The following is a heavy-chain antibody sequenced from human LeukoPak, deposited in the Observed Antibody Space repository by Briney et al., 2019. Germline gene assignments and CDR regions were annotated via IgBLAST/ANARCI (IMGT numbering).Heavy chain of an antibody. V-gene: IGHV3-66*01. CDR3: AREFNLTGVYFDY. Sequence: PGGSLRLSFAALGFTVSSNYMSWVRQAPGKGLEWVSVIYSGGRTYYADSVTGRSTISTDNSKNTLYLQMNRLRAENTAVYYCAREFNLTGVYFDYWGEGTPVTLSS. CDR2: IYSGGRT. CDR1: GFTVSSNY. D-gene: IGHD7-27*01. J-gene: IGHJ4*02.